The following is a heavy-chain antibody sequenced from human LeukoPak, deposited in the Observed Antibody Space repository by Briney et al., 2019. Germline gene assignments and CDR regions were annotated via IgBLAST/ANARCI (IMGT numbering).Heavy chain of an antibody. D-gene: IGHD5-18*01. J-gene: IGHJ4*02. CDR3: AKDFHRYSYGLD. CDR2: ISSSGSTT. V-gene: IGHV3-11*01. Sequence: GGSLRLSCAASGFTFSDYYMGWIRQAPGKGLEWVSYISSSGSTTYYADSVKGRFTISRDNAKNSLYLQMSSLRAEDTAVYYCAKDFHRYSYGLDWGQGTLVTVSS. CDR1: GFTFSDYY.